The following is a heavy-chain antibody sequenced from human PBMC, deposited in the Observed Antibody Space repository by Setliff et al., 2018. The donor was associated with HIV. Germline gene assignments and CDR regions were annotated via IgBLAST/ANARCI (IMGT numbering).Heavy chain of an antibody. CDR2: ISAYNGNT. CDR1: GYTFSSYG. J-gene: IGHJ4*02. V-gene: IGHV1-18*01. Sequence: GASVKVSCKASGYTFSSYGISWVRQAPGQGLEWMGWISAYNGNTNYAQKLLGRVTMTTDTSTSTAYMELRSLRSDDTAVYYCARDGGFTYGGGAFDYWGQGTLVTVSS. CDR3: ARDGGFTYGGGAFDY. D-gene: IGHD2-15*01.